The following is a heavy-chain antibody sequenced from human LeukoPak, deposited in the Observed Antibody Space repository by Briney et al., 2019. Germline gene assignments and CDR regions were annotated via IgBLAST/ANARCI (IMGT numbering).Heavy chain of an antibody. D-gene: IGHD3-3*01. CDR3: ARLLGDFWSIGWLDP. J-gene: IGHJ5*02. Sequence: SETLSLTCAVYGGSFSGYYWSWIRQPPGKGLEWIGSIYYSGSTYYNPSLTSLVTISVDTSKNQLSLTLTSVPAADTAVYYCARLLGDFWSIGWLDPWGQGTLATVSS. CDR2: IYYSGST. CDR1: GGSFSGYY. V-gene: IGHV4-34*01.